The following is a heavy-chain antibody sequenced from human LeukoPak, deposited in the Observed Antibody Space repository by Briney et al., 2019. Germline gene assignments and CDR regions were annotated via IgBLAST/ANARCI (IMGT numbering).Heavy chain of an antibody. CDR3: ATVATKGRSIDY. V-gene: IGHV3-11*04. Sequence: SGGSLRLSCAASGFTFSDYYMSWIRQAPGKGLEWVSYISSSGSTIYYADSVKGRFTISRDNAKNSLYLQMNSLRAEDTAVYYCATVATKGRSIDYWGQGTLVTVSS. CDR1: GFTFSDYY. J-gene: IGHJ4*02. CDR2: ISSSGSTI. D-gene: IGHD2-15*01.